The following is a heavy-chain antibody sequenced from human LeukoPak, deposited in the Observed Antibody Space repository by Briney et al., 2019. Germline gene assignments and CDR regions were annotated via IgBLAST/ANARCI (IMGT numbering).Heavy chain of an antibody. Sequence: PSETLSLTCTVSGASISSYYWSWIRQPPGKGLEWIGYIYYRGSTNYNPSLKSRVTTSVDTSKDQFSLKLSSVTAADTALYYCASSLDSSGWYFGVYWGQGTLVTVSS. D-gene: IGHD6-19*01. CDR3: ASSLDSSGWYFGVY. CDR2: IYYRGST. V-gene: IGHV4-59*01. J-gene: IGHJ4*02. CDR1: GASISSYY.